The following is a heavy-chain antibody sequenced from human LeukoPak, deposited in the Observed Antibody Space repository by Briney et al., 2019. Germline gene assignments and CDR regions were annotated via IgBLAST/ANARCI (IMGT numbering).Heavy chain of an antibody. J-gene: IGHJ4*02. V-gene: IGHV3-23*01. Sequence: PGGSLRLSCAASGFTFSNYAMSWVRQAPGKGLEWVSAISGSGDSTYYADSVKGRFTISRDNFKNTLYLQMNSLRAEDTAVYYCGKDQNVAAAGFPYDYWGQGTLVTVSS. D-gene: IGHD6-13*01. CDR3: GKDQNVAAAGFPYDY. CDR1: GFTFSNYA. CDR2: ISGSGDST.